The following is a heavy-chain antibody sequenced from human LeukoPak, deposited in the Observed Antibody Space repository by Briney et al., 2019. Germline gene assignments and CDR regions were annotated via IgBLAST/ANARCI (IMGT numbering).Heavy chain of an antibody. D-gene: IGHD2-2*01. CDR1: GGTFSSYA. Sequence: ASVKVSCKASGGTFSSYAISWVRQAPGQGLEWMGGIIPIFGTANYAQKFQGRVTITADESTSTAYMELSSLRSEDTAVYYCASPQDYSSTSCYAPLDAFDIWGQGTMVTVSS. J-gene: IGHJ3*02. CDR3: ASPQDYSSTSCYAPLDAFDI. V-gene: IGHV1-69*01. CDR2: IIPIFGTA.